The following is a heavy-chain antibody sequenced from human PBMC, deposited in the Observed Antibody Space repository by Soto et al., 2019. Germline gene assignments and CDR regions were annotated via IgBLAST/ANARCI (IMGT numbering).Heavy chain of an antibody. CDR1: GGSISSYY. CDR3: ARDRSGYYIKQNWFDP. V-gene: IGHV4-59*01. J-gene: IGHJ5*02. D-gene: IGHD3-3*01. Sequence: SETLSLTCTVSGGSISSYYWSWIWQPPGKGLEWIGYIYYSGSTNYNPSLKSRVTISVDTSKNQFSLKLSSVTAADTAVYYCARDRSGYYIKQNWFDPWGQGTLVTVSS. CDR2: IYYSGST.